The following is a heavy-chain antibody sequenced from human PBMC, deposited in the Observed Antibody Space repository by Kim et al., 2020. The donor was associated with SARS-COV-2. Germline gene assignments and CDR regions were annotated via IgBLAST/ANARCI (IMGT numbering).Heavy chain of an antibody. CDR1: GFTFSSYE. V-gene: IGHV3-48*03. J-gene: IGHJ2*01. CDR2: ISSSGSTI. D-gene: IGHD3-22*01. CDR3: ASTAMGFDSLNENYYDSSGQTPWYFDL. Sequence: GGSLRLSCAASGFTFSSYEMNWVRQAPGKGLEWVSYISSSGSTIYYADSVKGRFTISRDNAKNSLYLQMNSLRAEDTAVYYCASTAMGFDSLNENYYDSSGQTPWYFDLWGRGTLVTVSS.